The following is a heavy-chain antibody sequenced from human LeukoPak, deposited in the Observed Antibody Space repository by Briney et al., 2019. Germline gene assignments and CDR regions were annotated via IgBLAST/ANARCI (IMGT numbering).Heavy chain of an antibody. J-gene: IGHJ5*02. CDR2: ISSSSSTI. V-gene: IGHV3-48*04. D-gene: IGHD3-22*01. Sequence: PGGSLRLSCAAPGFTFSSYSMNWVRQAPGKGLEWVSYISSSSSTIYYADSVKGRITISRDNAKNSLYLQMNSLRAEDTAVYYCARDERMHYYDSSGRPENWFDPWGQGTLVTVSS. CDR3: ARDERMHYYDSSGRPENWFDP. CDR1: GFTFSSYS.